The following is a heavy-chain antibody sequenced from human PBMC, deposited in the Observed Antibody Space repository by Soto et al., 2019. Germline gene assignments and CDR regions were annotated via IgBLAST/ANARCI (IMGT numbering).Heavy chain of an antibody. CDR1: GFAFSNYA. Sequence: GGSLRLSCAPSGFAFSNYAMNWVRQAPGKGLEWVSAISGSGGNAFYTDSVKGRFTISRDNSKNTLYLQMNSLRAEDTAIYYCAKWPRMVTLDYWGQGTLVTVSS. V-gene: IGHV3-23*01. J-gene: IGHJ4*02. D-gene: IGHD5-18*01. CDR3: AKWPRMVTLDY. CDR2: ISGSGGNA.